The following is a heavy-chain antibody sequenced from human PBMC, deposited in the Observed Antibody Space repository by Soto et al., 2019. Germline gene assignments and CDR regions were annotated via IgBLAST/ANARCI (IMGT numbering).Heavy chain of an antibody. J-gene: IGHJ5*02. V-gene: IGHV4-39*01. CDR3: ATQEVGGSYVYTFDP. CDR2: IYYSGST. D-gene: IGHD1-26*01. CDR1: GGSISSSNYY. Sequence: SETLPLTWTVSGGSISSSNYYWGWIRQPPGMGLEWIGSIYYSGSTYYNPSLKSRVTISVDTSKNQFSLKLSSVTAADTAVYYCATQEVGGSYVYTFDPWGQGTLVTVSS.